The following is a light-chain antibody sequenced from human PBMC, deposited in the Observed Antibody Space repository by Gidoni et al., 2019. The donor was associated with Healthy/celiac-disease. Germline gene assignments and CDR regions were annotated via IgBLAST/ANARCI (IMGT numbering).Light chain of an antibody. CDR3: QQSYSTLSFT. V-gene: IGKV1-39*01. J-gene: IGKJ3*01. Sequence: DIQMTQSPSSLSASVGDRVTITCRASQSISSYLNWYQQKPGKAPKLLIYAASSLQSGVPSRFSGSGSGTDFTLTISNLQPEDFATYYCQQSYSTLSFTFGPGTKVDIK. CDR2: AAS. CDR1: QSISSY.